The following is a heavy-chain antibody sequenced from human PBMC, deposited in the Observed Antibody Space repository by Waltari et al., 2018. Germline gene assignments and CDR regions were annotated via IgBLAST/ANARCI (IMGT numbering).Heavy chain of an antibody. Sequence: QVQLVHSGAEVKNPGASVKVSCKASGYTFITHDMNWVRQAAVQGLEWMGWMNPNSGDTGYAQKFQGRVSMTRDTSVSTAYMELSSLRPEDTAVYYCARWQKETDAFDIWGQGTVVTVSP. J-gene: IGHJ3*02. CDR1: GYTFITHD. CDR2: MNPNSGDT. V-gene: IGHV1-8*02. CDR3: ARWQKETDAFDI. D-gene: IGHD5-12*01.